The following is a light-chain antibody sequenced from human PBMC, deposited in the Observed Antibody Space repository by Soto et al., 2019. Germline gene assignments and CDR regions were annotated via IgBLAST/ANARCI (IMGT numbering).Light chain of an antibody. CDR1: QVISRY. J-gene: IGKJ1*01. V-gene: IGKV1-9*01. CDR3: QHYNSYSEA. CDR2: AAS. Sequence: DIQLTQAPSFLSASAGDRVTITCRASQVISRYLAWYQQTPGRAPKLLIYAASTLQSGVPSRFSGSGSGTEFTLTISSLQPDDFATYYCQHYNSYSEAFGQGTKVDI.